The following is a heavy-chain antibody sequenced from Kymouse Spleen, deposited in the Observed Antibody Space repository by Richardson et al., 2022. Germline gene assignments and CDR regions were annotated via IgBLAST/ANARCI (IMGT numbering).Heavy chain of an antibody. V-gene: IGHV4-34*01. CDR2: INHSGST. J-gene: IGHJ4*02. Sequence: QVQLQQWGAGLLKPSETLSLTCAVYGGSFSGYYWSWIRQPPGKGLEWIGEINHSGSTNYNPSLKSRVTISVDTSKNQFSLKLSSVTAADTAVYYCARGESIAVAGPFDYWGQGTLVTVSS. CDR3: ARGESIAVAGPFDY. D-gene: IGHD6-19*01. CDR1: GGSFSGYY.